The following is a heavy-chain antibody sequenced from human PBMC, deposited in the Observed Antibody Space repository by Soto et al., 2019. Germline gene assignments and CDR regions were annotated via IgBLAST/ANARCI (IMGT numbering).Heavy chain of an antibody. CDR3: ARHGLPGIAAAGTVSWFDP. D-gene: IGHD6-13*01. CDR1: GYSFTSYW. J-gene: IGHJ5*02. CDR2: IDPSDSYT. Sequence: PVESLKISCKGSGYSFTSYWIGCFRQVPGEVLEWMGRIDPSDSYTNYSPSFQGHVTISADKSISTAYLQWSSLKASDTAMYYCARHGLPGIAAAGTVSWFDPWGQGTLVTVSS. V-gene: IGHV5-10-1*01.